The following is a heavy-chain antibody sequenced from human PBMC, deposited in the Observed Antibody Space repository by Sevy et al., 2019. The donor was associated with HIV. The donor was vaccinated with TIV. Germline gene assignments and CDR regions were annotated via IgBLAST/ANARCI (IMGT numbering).Heavy chain of an antibody. D-gene: IGHD6-13*01. V-gene: IGHV3-23*01. CDR3: EAIATAGRDY. J-gene: IGHJ4*02. CDR1: GFIFRSYV. Sequence: GGSLRLSCAASGFIFRSYVMTWVRQAPGKGLEWVSTISGSGGSTYYADSVKGRFTISRDNSKNTLVLEMNSLRAEDTAVYYCEAIATAGRDYWGQGTLVTVSS. CDR2: ISGSGGST.